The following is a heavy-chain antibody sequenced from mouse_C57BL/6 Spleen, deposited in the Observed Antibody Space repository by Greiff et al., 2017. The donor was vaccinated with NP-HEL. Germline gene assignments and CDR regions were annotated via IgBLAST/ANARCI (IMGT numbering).Heavy chain of an antibody. CDR3: ARWGGYSNYDYYAMDY. J-gene: IGHJ4*01. CDR1: GYTFTSYW. V-gene: IGHV1-69*01. Sequence: QVQLQQPGAELVMPGASVKLSCKASGYTFTSYWMHWVKQRPGQGLEWIGEIDPSDSYTNYNQKFKGKSTLTVDKSSSTAYMQLSSLTSEDSAVYYCARWGGYSNYDYYAMDYWGQGTSVTVSS. CDR2: IDPSDSYT. D-gene: IGHD2-5*01.